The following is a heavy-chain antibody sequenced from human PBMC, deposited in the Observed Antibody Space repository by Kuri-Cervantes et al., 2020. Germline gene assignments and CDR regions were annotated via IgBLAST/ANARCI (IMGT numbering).Heavy chain of an antibody. J-gene: IGHJ4*02. CDR3: ASRGACSGGSCNSGAY. CDR1: GGSFSGYY. V-gene: IGHV4-34*01. Sequence: ESLKISCAVYGGSFSGYYWSWIRQPPGKGLEWIGEINHSGSTNYNPSLKSRVTISVDTSKNQFSLKLSSVTAADTAVYYCASRGACSGGSCNSGAYWGQGTLVTVSS. CDR2: INHSGST. D-gene: IGHD2-15*01.